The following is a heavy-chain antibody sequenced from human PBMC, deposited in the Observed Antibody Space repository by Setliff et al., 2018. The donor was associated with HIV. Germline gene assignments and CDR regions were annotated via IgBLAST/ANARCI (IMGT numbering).Heavy chain of an antibody. D-gene: IGHD3-22*01. CDR3: ARDMTYFYDSSGSLGWFDP. CDR2: MYYSGST. CDR1: GGSININNYY. Sequence: AETLSLTCTVSGGSININNYYWGWLRQPPGKGLEWIGSMYYSGSTYYNLSLQSRVTISVDTSKSQFSLNLRSVTAADTAVYYCARDMTYFYDSSGSLGWFDPWGQGTLVTVSS. V-gene: IGHV4-39*07. J-gene: IGHJ5*02.